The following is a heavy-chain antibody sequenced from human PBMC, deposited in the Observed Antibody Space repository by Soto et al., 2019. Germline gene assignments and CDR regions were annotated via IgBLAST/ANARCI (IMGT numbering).Heavy chain of an antibody. CDR3: ARARTGIRFLEWLPDY. CDR1: GFTFSSYA. Sequence: QVQLVESGGGVVQPGRSLRLSCAASGFTFSSYAMHWVRQAPGKGLEWVAVISYDGSNKYYADSVKGRFTISRDNSKNTLYLQMNSLRAEDTAVYYCARARTGIRFLEWLPDYWGQGTLVTVSS. D-gene: IGHD3-3*01. V-gene: IGHV3-30-3*01. CDR2: ISYDGSNK. J-gene: IGHJ4*02.